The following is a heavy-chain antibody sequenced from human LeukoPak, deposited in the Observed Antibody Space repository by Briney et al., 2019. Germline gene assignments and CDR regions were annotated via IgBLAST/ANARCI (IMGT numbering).Heavy chain of an antibody. CDR3: AKHNDYYDSSGYSENDY. Sequence: GGSLRLSCAASGFTFSNAWMSWVRQAPGKGLEWVGRIKSKTDGGTTDYAAPVKGRFTISRDDSKNTLYLQMNSLRAEDTAVYYCAKHNDYYDSSGYSENDYWGQGTLVTVSS. V-gene: IGHV3-15*01. CDR1: GFTFSNAW. CDR2: IKSKTDGGTT. J-gene: IGHJ4*02. D-gene: IGHD3-22*01.